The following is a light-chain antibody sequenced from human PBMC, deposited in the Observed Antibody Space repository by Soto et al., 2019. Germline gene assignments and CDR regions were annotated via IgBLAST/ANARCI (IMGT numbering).Light chain of an antibody. CDR2: DAS. V-gene: IGKV3-20*01. Sequence: EFVLTQSPGTLSLSPGDSSPLSCRASQTVRNNYLAWYQQKPGQAPRLLIYDASSRATGIPDRFSGSGSGTDFTLTISRLEPEDFAVYYCQQFGDSLTVGPGNKVDIK. CDR1: QTVRNNY. J-gene: IGKJ3*01. CDR3: QQFGDSLT.